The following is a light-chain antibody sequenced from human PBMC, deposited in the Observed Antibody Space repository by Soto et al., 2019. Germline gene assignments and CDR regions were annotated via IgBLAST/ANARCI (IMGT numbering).Light chain of an antibody. CDR1: QSISTH. CDR3: LQHSSYPFT. CDR2: ASS. J-gene: IGKJ5*01. V-gene: IGKV1-17*01. Sequence: DIQMTQSPSSLSASVGDRVSISCRASQSISTHLSWYQQKPGRVPKRLIYASSTLERGVPSRFSGSGSGTEFTLTISSLQPEDFATYYCLQHSSYPFTFSQGTRLEIK.